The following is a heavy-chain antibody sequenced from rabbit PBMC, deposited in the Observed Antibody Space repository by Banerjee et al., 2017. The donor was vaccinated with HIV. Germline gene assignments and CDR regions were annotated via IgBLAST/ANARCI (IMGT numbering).Heavy chain of an antibody. CDR1: GLSFSNKYV. Sequence: QEQLEESGGDLVKPEGSLTLTCTASGLSFSNKYVMCWVRQAPGKGLEWIACINTSSGNTVYATWAKGRFTISKTPSTTVTLQMTSLTAADTATYFCARGGVGSTGYTYAFDPWGPGPLVTVS. D-gene: IGHD1-1*01. J-gene: IGHJ2*01. CDR2: INTSSGNT. CDR3: ARGGVGSTGYTYAFDP. V-gene: IGHV1S45*01.